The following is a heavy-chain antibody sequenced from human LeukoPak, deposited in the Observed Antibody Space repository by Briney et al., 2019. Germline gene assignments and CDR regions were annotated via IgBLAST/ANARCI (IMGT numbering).Heavy chain of an antibody. CDR2: ISSSSSTI. Sequence: GGSLRLSCAASGVTFSSYSMNWGREAPGEGLGWGSYISSSSSTIYYADSVKGRFTISRDNAKNSLYLQMNSLRAEDTAVYHCARDFLSYWTVDVWGKGTTVTVSS. J-gene: IGHJ6*04. V-gene: IGHV3-48*04. CDR3: ARDFLSYWTVDV. CDR1: GVTFSSYS. D-gene: IGHD3/OR15-3a*01.